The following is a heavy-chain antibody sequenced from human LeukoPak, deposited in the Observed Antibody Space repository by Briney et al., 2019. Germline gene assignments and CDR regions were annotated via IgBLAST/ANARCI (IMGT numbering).Heavy chain of an antibody. V-gene: IGHV4-34*01. Sequence: SETLSLTCAVYGGSFSGYYWSWIRQPPGKGLEWIGEINHSGSTNYNPSLKSRVTISVDTSKNQFSLKLSSVTAADTAVYYCARRGYYGSGSYYNTWRSYYYYGMDVWGQGTTVTVSS. CDR1: GGSFSGYY. J-gene: IGHJ6*02. D-gene: IGHD3-10*01. CDR3: ARRGYYGSGSYYNTWRSYYYYGMDV. CDR2: INHSGST.